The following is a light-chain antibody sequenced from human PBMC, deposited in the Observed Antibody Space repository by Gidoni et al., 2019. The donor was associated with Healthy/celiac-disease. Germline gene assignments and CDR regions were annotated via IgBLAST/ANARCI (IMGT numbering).Light chain of an antibody. Sequence: EILLTHSPATLSLSPGERATLSCRASQSVSRYLAWYQQKPGQAPRLLIYDAYNRATGIPARFSGSGSGTDFTLTISSLEPEDFAVYYCQQRSNWPITFGQGTRLEIK. CDR1: QSVSRY. CDR3: QQRSNWPIT. CDR2: DAY. V-gene: IGKV3-11*01. J-gene: IGKJ5*01.